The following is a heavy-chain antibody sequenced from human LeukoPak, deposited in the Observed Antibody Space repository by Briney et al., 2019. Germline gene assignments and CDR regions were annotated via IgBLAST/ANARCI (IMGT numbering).Heavy chain of an antibody. CDR2: IYYSGST. V-gene: IGHV4-31*03. Sequence: PSQTLSLTCTVSVGSISSGGYYWGWIRQHPGKGLEWIGYIYYSGSTYYNPSLKSRVTISVDTSKNQFSLKLSSVTAADTAVYYCARGVDRGRIAAAGNNWFDPWGQGTLVTVSS. D-gene: IGHD6-13*01. CDR3: ARGVDRGRIAAAGNNWFDP. J-gene: IGHJ5*02. CDR1: VGSISSGGYY.